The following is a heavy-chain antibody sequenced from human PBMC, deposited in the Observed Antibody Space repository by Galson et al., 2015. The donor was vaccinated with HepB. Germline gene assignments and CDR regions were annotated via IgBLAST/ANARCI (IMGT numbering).Heavy chain of an antibody. CDR1: GFTFSSYA. V-gene: IGHV3-30-3*01. CDR2: ISYDGCNK. D-gene: IGHD6-19*01. J-gene: IGHJ4*02. CDR3: AKDGGAVAGNPDY. Sequence: SLRLSCAASGFTFSSYAMHWVRQAPGKGLEWVAVISYDGCNKYYADSVKGRFTISRDNSKNTLYLQMNSLRAEDTAVYYCAKDGGAVAGNPDYWGQGTLVTVSS.